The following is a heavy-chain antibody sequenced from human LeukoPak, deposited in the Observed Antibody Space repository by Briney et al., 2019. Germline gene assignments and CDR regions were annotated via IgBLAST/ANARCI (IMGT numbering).Heavy chain of an antibody. J-gene: IGHJ6*02. CDR2: INHNGNVN. Sequence: GESLRLSCAASVSTFGSYRMNWARKAPWKGLEWVASINHNGNVNYYVDSVKGRFTISRDNAKNSLYLQMSNLRAEDTAVYFCASGGGLDVWGQGATVTVSS. CDR3: ASGGGLDV. V-gene: IGHV3-7*03. D-gene: IGHD3-10*01. CDR1: VSTFGSYR.